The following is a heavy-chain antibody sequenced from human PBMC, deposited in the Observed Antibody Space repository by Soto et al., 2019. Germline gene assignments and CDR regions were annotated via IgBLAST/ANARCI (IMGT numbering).Heavy chain of an antibody. D-gene: IGHD5-18*01. V-gene: IGHV3-30-3*01. CDR2: ISYDGSNK. CDR1: GFSFSSYA. J-gene: IGHJ4*02. Sequence: QVHLVESGGGVVQPGRSLRLSCAASGFSFSSYAMHWVRQAPGKGLEWVAVISYDGSNKYYADSVKGRFTISRDNSKNTRYLQMNSLRAEDTAVYYCAGTVDNALVTGAYWGQGTLVTVSS. CDR3: AGTVDNALVTGAY.